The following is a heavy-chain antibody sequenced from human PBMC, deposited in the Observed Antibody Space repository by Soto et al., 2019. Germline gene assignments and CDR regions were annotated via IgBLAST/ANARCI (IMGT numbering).Heavy chain of an antibody. CDR3: ARDSGAKLSSS. Sequence: ASVKVSCKASGGTFSSYRINWVRQAPGQGLEWVGGIVPIYRTADYAQKFQGRVTITADESARTAYLEVRSLTSQDTAVYYCARDSGAKLSSSWGQGTLVTVSS. CDR2: IVPIYRTA. CDR1: GGTFSSYR. V-gene: IGHV1-69*13. D-gene: IGHD6-13*01. J-gene: IGHJ4*02.